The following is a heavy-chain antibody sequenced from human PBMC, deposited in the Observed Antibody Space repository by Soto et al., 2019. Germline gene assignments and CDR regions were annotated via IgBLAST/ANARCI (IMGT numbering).Heavy chain of an antibody. CDR1: GYTFRSSW. CDR3: VNSFAARGWFERSES. D-gene: IGHD6-19*01. J-gene: IGHJ5*02. V-gene: IGHV3-7*03. CDR2: IKDDGSET. Sequence: GGSLRLSCAASGYTFRSSWMSWVRLSPGNGLEWVANIKDDGSETYYMDSVKGRFTISRDNAKNSLYLQMNSLRVEDTAVYYCVNSFAARGWFERSESWGRGTVVTVSS.